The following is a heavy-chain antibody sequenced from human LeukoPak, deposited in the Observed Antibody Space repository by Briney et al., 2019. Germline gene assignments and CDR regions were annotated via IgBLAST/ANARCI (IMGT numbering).Heavy chain of an antibody. J-gene: IGHJ4*02. V-gene: IGHV4-30-4*01. Sequence: SETLSLTCTVSGGSISSGDYYWSWIRQPPGKGLEWIGYIYYSGSTYYNPSLKSRVTISVDTSKNQFSLKLSSVTAADTAVYYCASGSYYVPFYFDYWGQGTLVTVSS. CDR2: IYYSGST. CDR1: GGSISSGDYY. CDR3: ASGSYYVPFYFDY. D-gene: IGHD1-26*01.